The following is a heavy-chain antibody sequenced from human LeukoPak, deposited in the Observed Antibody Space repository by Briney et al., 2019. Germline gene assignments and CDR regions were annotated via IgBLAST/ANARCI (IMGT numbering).Heavy chain of an antibody. V-gene: IGHV3-30-3*01. J-gene: IGHJ4*02. CDR2: TSFDESHK. Sequence: GGSLRLSCAASGFTFSSYWMSWVRQAPGKGLEWVAFTSFDESHKFYADSVEGRFTISRDNSKNTLFLQMHNLRVDDTAMYYCAVVAGRFPPDYWGQGTLVTVSS. D-gene: IGHD6-19*01. CDR3: AVVAGRFPPDY. CDR1: GFTFSSYW.